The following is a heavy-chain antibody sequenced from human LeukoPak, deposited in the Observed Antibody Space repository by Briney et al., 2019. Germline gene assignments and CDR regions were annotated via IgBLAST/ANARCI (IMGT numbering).Heavy chain of an antibody. CDR1: GGSISSGGYY. D-gene: IGHD1-26*01. V-gene: IGHV4-30-2*01. J-gene: IGHJ4*02. CDR3: ARDSPRRYSGSYFDY. CDR2: IHDGGST. Sequence: SETLSLTCTVSGGSISSGGYYWSWIRQPPGKGLEWIGFIHDGGSTSYNSSLKSRVAISVDRSKNQFSLTLSSVTAADTAIYYCARDSPRRYSGSYFDYWCQGSLVTVSS.